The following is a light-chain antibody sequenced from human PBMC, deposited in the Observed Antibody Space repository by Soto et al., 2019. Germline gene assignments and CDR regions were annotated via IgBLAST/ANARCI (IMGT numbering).Light chain of an antibody. Sequence: EIVMTQSPATLSVSPGERATLSCRASQSVSSKIAWYQQKPGQAPRLLIYAASTRATGIPARFSGSGSGTKFTLTISSLQSEDFAVYYCQHCDNWPWTFGQGTKVEIK. J-gene: IGKJ1*01. CDR1: QSVSSK. CDR3: QHCDNWPWT. V-gene: IGKV3-15*01. CDR2: AAS.